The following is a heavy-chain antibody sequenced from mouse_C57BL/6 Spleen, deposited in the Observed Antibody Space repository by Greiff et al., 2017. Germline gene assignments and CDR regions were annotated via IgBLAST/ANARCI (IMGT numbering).Heavy chain of an antibody. V-gene: IGHV1-80*01. J-gene: IGHJ4*01. CDR3: ARRPPMDY. CDR1: GYAFSSYW. CDR2: FYPGDGDT. Sequence: QVQLKESGAELVKPGASVKISCKASGYAFSSYWMNWVKQRPGKGLEWIGQFYPGDGDTNYNGKFKGKATLTADKSSSTAYMQLSSLTSEDSAVYFCARRPPMDYWGQGTSVTVSS.